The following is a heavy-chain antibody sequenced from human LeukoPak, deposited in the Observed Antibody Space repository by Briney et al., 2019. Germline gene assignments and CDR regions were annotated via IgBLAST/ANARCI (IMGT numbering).Heavy chain of an antibody. J-gene: IGHJ5*02. D-gene: IGHD3-10*01. Sequence: GASVKVSCKASGYTFTSYGISWVRQAPGQGLEWMGWISAYNGNTNFAQKLQGRVTMNTDTSTSTAYMELRSLRSDDTAVYYCARTLYGSVSYYNGNWFDPWGQGTLVTVSS. CDR1: GYTFTSYG. CDR3: ARTLYGSVSYYNGNWFDP. CDR2: ISAYNGNT. V-gene: IGHV1-18*01.